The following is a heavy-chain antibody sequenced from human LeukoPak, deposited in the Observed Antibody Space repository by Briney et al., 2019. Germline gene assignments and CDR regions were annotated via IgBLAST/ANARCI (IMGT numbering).Heavy chain of an antibody. J-gene: IGHJ1*01. Sequence: ASVKVSCKASGYTFTNFEINWVRQVAGQGLEWMGWMRPNSGETVNVQKFQGRVTMTRDIPTSTAYMELTGLRSDDTAVYFCARGYCSGGGCYTAEYLPHWGQGTLVTVSS. V-gene: IGHV1-8*02. CDR3: ARGYCSGGGCYTAEYLPH. CDR2: MRPNSGET. CDR1: GYTFTNFE. D-gene: IGHD2-15*01.